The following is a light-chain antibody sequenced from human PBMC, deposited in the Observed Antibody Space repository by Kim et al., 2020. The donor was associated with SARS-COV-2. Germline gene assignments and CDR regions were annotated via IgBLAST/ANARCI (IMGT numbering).Light chain of an antibody. J-gene: IGLJ3*02. CDR2: KDT. CDR1: VLTKDS. V-gene: IGLV3-27*01. CDR3: YSAADNNLGV. Sequence: VSPGQTARITCSGDVLTKDSARWFQQKSGQAPVLMIHKDTERPSGIPERFSGSRSGTTVTLTISGAQVEDEADYYCYSAADNNLGVFGGGTQLTVL.